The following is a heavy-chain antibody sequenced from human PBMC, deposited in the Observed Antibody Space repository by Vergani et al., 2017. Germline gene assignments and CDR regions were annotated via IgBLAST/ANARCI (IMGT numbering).Heavy chain of an antibody. J-gene: IGHJ6*02. V-gene: IGHV4-34*01. Sequence: QVQLQQWGAGLLKPSETLSLTCAVYGGSFSGYYWSWIRQPPGKGLEWIGEINHSGNTNYNPSLKSRVPISVDTSKNQFSLKLSSVTAADTAVYYCARCRRTVTNNFVYYGMDVWGQGTTVTVSS. CDR1: GGSFSGYY. CDR3: ARCRRTVTNNFVYYGMDV. CDR2: INHSGNT. D-gene: IGHD4-17*01.